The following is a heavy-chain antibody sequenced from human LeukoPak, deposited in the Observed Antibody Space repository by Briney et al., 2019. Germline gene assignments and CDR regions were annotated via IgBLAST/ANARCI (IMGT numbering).Heavy chain of an antibody. CDR1: GGSISSSSYY. J-gene: IGHJ4*02. Sequence: SETLSLTCTVSGGSISSSSYYWGWIRQPPGKGLEWIGSIYYSGSTYYNPSLKSRVTISVDTSKNQFSLKLSSVTAADTAVYYCARRGGYMSSSWGQGTLVTVSS. D-gene: IGHD6-6*01. V-gene: IGHV4-39*01. CDR3: ARRGGYMSSS. CDR2: IYYSGST.